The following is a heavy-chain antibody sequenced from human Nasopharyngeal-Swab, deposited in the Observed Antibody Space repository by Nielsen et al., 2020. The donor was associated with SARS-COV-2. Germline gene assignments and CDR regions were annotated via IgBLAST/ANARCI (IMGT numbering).Heavy chain of an antibody. V-gene: IGHV3-30*18. J-gene: IGHJ4*02. D-gene: IGHD3-22*01. CDR1: GFTFSSYG. CDR3: AKGLLYYYDSSGYPLDY. Sequence: GESLKISCAASGFTFSSYGMHWVRQAPGKGLEWVAVISYDGSNKYYADSVKGRFTISRDNSKNTLYLQMNSLRAEDTAVYYCAKGLLYYYDSSGYPLDYWGQGTLVTVSS. CDR2: ISYDGSNK.